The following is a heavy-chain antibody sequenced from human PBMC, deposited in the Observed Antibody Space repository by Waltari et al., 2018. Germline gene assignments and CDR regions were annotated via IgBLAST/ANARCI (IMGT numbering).Heavy chain of an antibody. V-gene: IGHV4-34*01. CDR3: AIRSTGWFDP. Sequence: QVQVQQWGAGLLKPSETLSLTCAVYGGSFSGYYWSWIRQSPGKGLEWIGEINHGGNTKYNPSLKRRFTISVDTAKNQFSVRLSSVTAADTAGYHCAIRSTGWFDPWGLGTLVTVSS. CDR2: INHGGNT. CDR1: GGSFSGYY. J-gene: IGHJ5*02.